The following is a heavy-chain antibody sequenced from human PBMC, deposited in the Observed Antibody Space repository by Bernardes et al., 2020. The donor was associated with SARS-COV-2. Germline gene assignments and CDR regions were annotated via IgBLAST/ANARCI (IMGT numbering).Heavy chain of an antibody. CDR3: AREGILVGAPMDLFDY. V-gene: IGHV1-18*01. CDR2: ISGYNGHT. Sequence: ASVQVSCKTSGYPFTSYAISWVRQAPGQWLELMGWISGYNGHTKYAQTLQGRVTLTTDTSTSTVYMEMGGLRSDETAVYYCAREGILVGAPMDLFDYWGQGSLVTVSS. D-gene: IGHD5-18*01. J-gene: IGHJ4*02. CDR1: GYPFTSYA.